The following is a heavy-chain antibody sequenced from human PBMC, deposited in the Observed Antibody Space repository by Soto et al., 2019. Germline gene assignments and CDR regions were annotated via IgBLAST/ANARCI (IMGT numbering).Heavy chain of an antibody. V-gene: IGHV2-5*02. CDR3: VSRLSSGMKQSAFDS. J-gene: IGHJ5*01. D-gene: IGHD5-12*01. CDR2: IYWDDGK. CDR1: GIPLSSSGVG. Sequence: QITLKAPGPALVKPTQTLTLTRTFTGIPLSSSGVGVCWMRHPPGTALEWLAVIYWDDGKFYSPSLKTRLTSTKATAKSQVGLTMAEVKPVDTGRYFSVSRLSSGMKQSAFDSWSQGTLLMVSS.